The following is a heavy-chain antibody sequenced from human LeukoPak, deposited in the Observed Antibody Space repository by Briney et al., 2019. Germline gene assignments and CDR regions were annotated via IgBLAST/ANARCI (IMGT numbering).Heavy chain of an antibody. Sequence: KPSETLSLTCTVSGGSMNSATYYWSWIRQPAGKGLEWIGRIYTSGSTNYNPSLKSRVTISVDTSKNQFSLKLSSVTAADTAVYYCARGDGYCSSTSCVGWLDPWGQGTLVTVSS. CDR3: ARGDGYCSSTSCVGWLDP. D-gene: IGHD2-2*03. J-gene: IGHJ5*02. CDR1: GGSMNSATYY. CDR2: IYTSGST. V-gene: IGHV4-61*02.